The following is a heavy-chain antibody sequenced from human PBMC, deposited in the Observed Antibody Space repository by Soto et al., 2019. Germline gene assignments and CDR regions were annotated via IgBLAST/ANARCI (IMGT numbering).Heavy chain of an antibody. D-gene: IGHD2-2*01. CDR1: GYTFTSYG. CDR3: ARDVSPLYALPGYFQH. J-gene: IGHJ1*01. CDR2: ISAYNGST. V-gene: IGHV1-18*01. Sequence: ASVKVSCKASGYTFTSYGISWVRQAPGQGLEWMGWISAYNGSTNYAQKLQGRVTMTTDTSTSTAYMELSSLRADDTAVYYCARDVSPLYALPGYFQHWGQGTLVTVSS.